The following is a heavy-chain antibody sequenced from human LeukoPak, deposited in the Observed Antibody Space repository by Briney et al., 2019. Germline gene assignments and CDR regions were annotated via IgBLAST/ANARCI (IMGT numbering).Heavy chain of an antibody. CDR3: ARARPSMWIDY. J-gene: IGHJ4*02. CDR2: INGDGSST. Sequence: GGSLRLSCAASGFTFSSYWMHWVRQAPGKGLVWVSRINGDGSSTAYADSVKGRFTISRDSSKNTLYLQMNSLRPEDTAVYYCARARPSMWIDYWGQGTLVTVSS. V-gene: IGHV3-74*01. D-gene: IGHD5-12*01. CDR1: GFTFSSYW.